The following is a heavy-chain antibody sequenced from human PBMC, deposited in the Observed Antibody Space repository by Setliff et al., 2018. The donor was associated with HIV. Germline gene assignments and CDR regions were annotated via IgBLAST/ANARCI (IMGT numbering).Heavy chain of an antibody. Sequence: PGESLKISCKGSGYSFTGYWIGWVRQMPGKGLEWMGIIYPSDSDTRYSPSFQGQVTISADKSINTAYLQWNSLKASDTAMYYCARQPTDTSGSGALDFWGPGTLVTVSS. CDR1: GYSFTGYW. V-gene: IGHV5-51*01. J-gene: IGHJ4*02. D-gene: IGHD1-1*01. CDR2: IYPSDSDT. CDR3: ARQPTDTSGSGALDF.